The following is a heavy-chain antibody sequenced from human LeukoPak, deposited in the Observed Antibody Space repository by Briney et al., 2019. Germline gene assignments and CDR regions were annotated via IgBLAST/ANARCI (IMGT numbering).Heavy chain of an antibody. CDR3: ARDDTQWLXRGDAFDI. CDR1: GFTFSSYA. D-gene: IGHD6-19*01. Sequence: GGSLRLSCAASGFTFSSYAMHWVRQAPGKGLEWVAVISYDGSNKYYADSVKGRFTISRDNSKNTLYLQMNSLRAEDTAVYYCARDDTQWLXRGDAFDIWGQGTMVTVSS. CDR2: ISYDGSNK. V-gene: IGHV3-30*04. J-gene: IGHJ3*02.